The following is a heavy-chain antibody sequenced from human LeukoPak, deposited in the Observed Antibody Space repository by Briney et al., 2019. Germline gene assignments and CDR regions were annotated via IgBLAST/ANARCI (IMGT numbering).Heavy chain of an antibody. D-gene: IGHD6-6*01. CDR3: TSGPSSSTYSHP. CDR2: ITGSSTYI. V-gene: IGHV3-21*01. Sequence: GGSLRLSCAASGFTFSTYSMNWVRQAPGKGLEWVSFITGSSTYIYYTDSVKGRFTISRDNAKNSLFLQMNSLRDEVTAVYYCTSGPSSSTYSHPWGQGTLGTVSS. J-gene: IGHJ5*02. CDR1: GFTFSTYS.